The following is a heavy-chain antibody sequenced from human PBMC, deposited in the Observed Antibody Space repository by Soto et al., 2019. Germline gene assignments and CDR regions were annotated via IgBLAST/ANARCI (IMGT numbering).Heavy chain of an antibody. CDR2: IYHSGST. V-gene: IGHV4-4*02. Sequence: PSETLSLNCAVSGDSISSSNWWNWVRQPPGKGLEWIGEIYHSGSTNYNPSLKSRVTISVDKSKNQFSLKLSSVTAADTAVYYCARWGYCTNGVCYYGMDVWGQGTTVTVSS. CDR1: GDSISSSNW. D-gene: IGHD2-8*01. CDR3: ARWGYCTNGVCYYGMDV. J-gene: IGHJ6*02.